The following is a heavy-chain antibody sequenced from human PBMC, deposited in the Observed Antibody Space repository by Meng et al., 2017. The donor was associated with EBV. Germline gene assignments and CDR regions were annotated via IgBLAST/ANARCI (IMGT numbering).Heavy chain of an antibody. Sequence: QVQLVHTRAEVKKRGASVNVSSKASGYTLTSYGISWVRQAPGQGLEWMGRISAYNGNTNSAPKIQGRVTIITDTSTSTAYMELRSLKSVDSAVYYRASVRTFGGVIPPDYWGQGTLVTVSS. J-gene: IGHJ4*02. CDR1: GYTLTSYG. D-gene: IGHD3-16*02. CDR2: ISAYNGNT. V-gene: IGHV1-18*01. CDR3: ASVRTFGGVIPPDY.